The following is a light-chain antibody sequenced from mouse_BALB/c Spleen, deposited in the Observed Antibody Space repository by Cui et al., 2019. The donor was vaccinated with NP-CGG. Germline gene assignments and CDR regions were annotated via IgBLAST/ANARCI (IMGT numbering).Light chain of an antibody. CDR1: NGFVTTSNY. Sequence: QAVVTQESALTTSPGETVTLTCRSSNGFVTTSNYANWVQEKPDHLFTGLIGGTNNRAPGVPARFSGSLIGDKAALTITGAQTEDEAIYFCALWYSNHWVFGGGTKLTVL. J-gene: IGLJ1*01. CDR3: ALWYSNHWV. CDR2: GTN. V-gene: IGLV1*01.